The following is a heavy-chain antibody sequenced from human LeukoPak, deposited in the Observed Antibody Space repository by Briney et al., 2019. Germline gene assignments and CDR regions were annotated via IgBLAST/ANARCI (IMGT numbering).Heavy chain of an antibody. J-gene: IGHJ4*02. D-gene: IGHD6-6*01. V-gene: IGHV3-74*01. Sequence: GGSLRLSCVASGFSLSGYWMYWVRQAPGKGLMYISRNNGDGSTTNYADVVKGRFTMSRDNVKNTLYLQMNSLRAEDTAVYYCARGRDSSSDYWGQGTLVTVSS. CDR2: NNGDGSTT. CDR1: GFSLSGYW. CDR3: ARGRDSSSDY.